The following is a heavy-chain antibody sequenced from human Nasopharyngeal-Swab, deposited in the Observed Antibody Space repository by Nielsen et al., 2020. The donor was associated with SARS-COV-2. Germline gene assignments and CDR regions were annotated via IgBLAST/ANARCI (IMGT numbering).Heavy chain of an antibody. V-gene: IGHV6-1*01. CDR2: TYYRSKWYN. D-gene: IGHD5-12*01. J-gene: IGHJ5*02. Sequence: SASFGGSVSRNSAAWNWSRQSPTRGLEWLGRTYYRSKWYNDYAVSVKSRITINPDTSKNQFSLQLNSVTPEDTAVYYCARDQGEWLRFGGFAPWGQGTLVTVSS. CDR1: GGSVSRNSAA. CDR3: ARDQGEWLRFGGFAP.